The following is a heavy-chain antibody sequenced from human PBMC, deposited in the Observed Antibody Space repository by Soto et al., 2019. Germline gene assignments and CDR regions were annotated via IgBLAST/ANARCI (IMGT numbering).Heavy chain of an antibody. D-gene: IGHD2-2*01. Sequence: ASLKVSCKASGYTFTSYYMHWVRQAPGQGLEWMGIINPSGGSTRFAQKFQGRVTLTRDTSTSTVYMELSSLRSDDTAVYYCARDRCDTTSCYECDYWGQGSLVTVSS. CDR1: GYTFTSYY. CDR2: INPSGGST. J-gene: IGHJ4*02. CDR3: ARDRCDTTSCYECDY. V-gene: IGHV1-46*01.